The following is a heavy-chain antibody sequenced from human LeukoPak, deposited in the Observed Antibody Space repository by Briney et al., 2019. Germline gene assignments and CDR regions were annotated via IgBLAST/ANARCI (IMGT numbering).Heavy chain of an antibody. J-gene: IGHJ4*02. V-gene: IGHV3-23*01. CDR3: AKMVREFYTISYYFDY. CDR1: GFTFSGYA. Sequence: GGSLRLSCAASGFTFSGYAMNWVREAPGKGLEWVSGISGSGAGTYYADSVKGRFTISRDNSKNTLYLQMNSLRADDTAVYYCAKMVREFYTISYYFDYWGQGTLVTVSS. CDR2: ISGSGAGT. D-gene: IGHD2-8*01.